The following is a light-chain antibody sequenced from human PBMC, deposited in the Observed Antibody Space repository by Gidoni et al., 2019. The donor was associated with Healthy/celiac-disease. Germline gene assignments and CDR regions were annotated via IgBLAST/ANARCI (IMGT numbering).Light chain of an antibody. CDR3: QQYNSYPLT. CDR2: KAS. CDR1: QSISSW. J-gene: IGKJ4*01. V-gene: IGKV1-5*03. Sequence: DIQMTQSPSTLSASVGDRVTITCRASQSISSWLAWYPQKPGKAPQFLIYKASSLESGVPSRFSGSGSGTEFTLTISSLQPDDFATYYCQQYNSYPLTFGGXTKVEIK.